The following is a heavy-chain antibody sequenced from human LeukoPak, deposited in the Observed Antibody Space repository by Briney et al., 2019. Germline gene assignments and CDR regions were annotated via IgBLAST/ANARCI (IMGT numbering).Heavy chain of an antibody. D-gene: IGHD1-26*01. CDR3: AKDLAESGSYSFDY. Sequence: GGSLRLSCAASGFIFSKYAMNWVRQAPGRGLEWVTVISGSVGSTTYADSVKGRFTISRDNSKNTLYLQMNSLRAEDTAVYYCAKDLAESGSYSFDYWGQGALVTVSS. CDR1: GFIFSKYA. J-gene: IGHJ4*02. CDR2: ISGSVGST. V-gene: IGHV3-23*01.